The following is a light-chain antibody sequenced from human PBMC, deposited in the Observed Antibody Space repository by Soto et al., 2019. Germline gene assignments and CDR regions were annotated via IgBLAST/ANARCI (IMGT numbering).Light chain of an antibody. CDR3: QQSYSTLIT. Sequence: DIQMTQSPSSLSASVGDRVTITCRASQSISSYLNWYQQKPGKAPKLLIYAASSLQSGVPSRFSGSGSGTDFTLTISSLQPEDFATYYCQQSYSTLITSGQGTRLEIK. J-gene: IGKJ5*01. CDR1: QSISSY. CDR2: AAS. V-gene: IGKV1-39*01.